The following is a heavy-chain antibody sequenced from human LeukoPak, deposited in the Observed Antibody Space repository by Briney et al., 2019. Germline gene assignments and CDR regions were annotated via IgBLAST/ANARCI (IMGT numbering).Heavy chain of an antibody. Sequence: GGSLRLSCAASGLSISGQWMNWVRQAPGQGLEWVANIKHDGSEEYYVDSVKGRFTVSRDDDRNSVSLQMNSVRAEDTAVYYCGYTNNFYHWGQGTLVVVSS. V-gene: IGHV3-7*01. CDR2: IKHDGSEE. D-gene: IGHD3-16*02. CDR1: GLSISGQW. J-gene: IGHJ4*02. CDR3: GYTNNFYH.